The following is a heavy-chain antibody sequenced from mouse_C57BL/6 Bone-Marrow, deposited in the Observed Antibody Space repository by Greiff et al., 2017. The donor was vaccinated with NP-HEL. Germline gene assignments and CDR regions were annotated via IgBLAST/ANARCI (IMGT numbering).Heavy chain of an antibody. CDR3: ARSMVIDD. D-gene: IGHD2-2*01. J-gene: IGHJ2*01. Sequence: EVKLVESGGGLVKPGGSLKLSCAASGFTFSDYGMHWVRQAPEKGLEWVAYISSGSSTIYYADTVKGRFTISRDNAKNTLFLQMTSLRSEDTAMYYCARSMVIDDWGQGTTLTVSS. CDR2: ISSGSSTI. V-gene: IGHV5-17*01. CDR1: GFTFSDYG.